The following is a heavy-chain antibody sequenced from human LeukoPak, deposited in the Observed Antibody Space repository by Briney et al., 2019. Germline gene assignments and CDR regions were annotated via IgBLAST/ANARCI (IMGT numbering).Heavy chain of an antibody. CDR3: ATTVVVPAAIFWFDP. J-gene: IGHJ5*02. CDR2: INPNSGGT. Sequence: ASVKVSCKASGYIFTGYYMHWVRQAPGQGLEWMGWINPNSGGTNYAQKFQGRVTMTRDTSISTAYMELSRLKSDDTAVYYCATTVVVPAAIFWFDPWGQGTLVTVSS. V-gene: IGHV1-2*02. D-gene: IGHD2-2*01. CDR1: GYIFTGYY.